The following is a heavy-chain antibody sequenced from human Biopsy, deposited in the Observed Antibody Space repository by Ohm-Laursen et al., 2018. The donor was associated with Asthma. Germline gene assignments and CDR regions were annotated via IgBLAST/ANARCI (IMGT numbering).Heavy chain of an antibody. CDR1: GFAVSRDY. V-gene: IGHV3-53*01. Sequence: GSLRLSCAASGFAVSRDYTFWVRQAPGKGLEWVSVIYSGGTSHTADPARGRFTISRDYSKNTLYLQMHSLRAEDTAVYYCARGDSSNWSHYYFDYWGQGTLVTVSS. CDR2: IYSGGTS. J-gene: IGHJ4*02. CDR3: ARGDSSNWSHYYFDY. D-gene: IGHD3-22*01.